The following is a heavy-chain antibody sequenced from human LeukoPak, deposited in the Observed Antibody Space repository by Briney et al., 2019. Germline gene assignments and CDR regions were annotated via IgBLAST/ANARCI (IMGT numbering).Heavy chain of an antibody. CDR1: GYTFTGYY. CDR2: INPNSGGT. D-gene: IGHD4-17*01. J-gene: IGHJ4*02. CDR3: ARLGSSTVTTDYFDY. V-gene: IGHV1-2*02. Sequence: AASVKVSCKASGYTFTGYYMHWVRQAPGQGLEWMGWINPNSGGTNYAQKFQGRVTMTRDTSISTAYMELSWLRSDDTAVYYCARLGSSTVTTDYFDYWGQGTLVTVSS.